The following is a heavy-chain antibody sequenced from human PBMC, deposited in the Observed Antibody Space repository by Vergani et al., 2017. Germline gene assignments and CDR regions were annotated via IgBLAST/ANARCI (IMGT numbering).Heavy chain of an antibody. V-gene: IGHV3-48*02. CDR1: GFTFSSYS. D-gene: IGHD6-13*01. CDR3: ARVDIAAAGTPVGMDV. J-gene: IGHJ6*02. Sequence: EVQLVESGGGLVQPGGSLRLSCAASGFTFSSYSMNWVRQAPGKGLEWVSYISSSSSTIYYADSVKGRFTISRDNAKNSLYLQMNSLGDEDTAVYYCARVDIAAAGTPVGMDVWGQGTTVTVSS. CDR2: ISSSSSTI.